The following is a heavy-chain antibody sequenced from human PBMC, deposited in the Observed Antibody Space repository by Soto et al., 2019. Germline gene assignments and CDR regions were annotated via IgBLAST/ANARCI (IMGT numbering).Heavy chain of an antibody. CDR2: ISGNGDST. CDR3: ARRGYGLYFDY. J-gene: IGHJ4*02. V-gene: IGHV3-64*01. Sequence: EVQLVESGGGLVLPGGSLRLSCAASGFTFSYYAMHWVRQAPGKGLEYVSVISGNGDSTYYANSVKGRFTISRDNSKNTLYLQMGSLSDGDMAVYYCARRGYGLYFDYWGQGTLVTVSS. CDR1: GFTFSYYA. D-gene: IGHD3-10*01.